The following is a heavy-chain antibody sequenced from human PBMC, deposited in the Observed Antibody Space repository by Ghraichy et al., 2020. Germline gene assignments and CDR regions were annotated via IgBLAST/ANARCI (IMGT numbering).Heavy chain of an antibody. J-gene: IGHJ3*02. CDR3: ANLQYYYDRGAFDI. CDR1: GGSISSSSYY. CDR2: IYYSGST. Sequence: SQTLSLTCTVSGGSISSSSYYWGWIRQPPGKGLEWIGSIYYSGSTYYNPSLKSRVTISVDTSKNQFSLKLSSVTAADTAVYYCANLQYYYDRGAFDIWGQGTMVTVSS. D-gene: IGHD3-22*01. V-gene: IGHV4-39*01.